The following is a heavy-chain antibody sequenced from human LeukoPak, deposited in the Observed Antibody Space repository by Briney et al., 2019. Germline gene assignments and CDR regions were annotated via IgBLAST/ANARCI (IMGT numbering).Heavy chain of an antibody. CDR2: IGTAGDT. J-gene: IGHJ3*02. CDR3: ARARGYSYGYASAFDM. V-gene: IGHV3-13*01. Sequence: PGRSLRLSCAASGFTISSYDMHWVRQATGKGLEWVSAIGTAGDTYYLGSVKGRFTISRENAKNSLYLQMNSLRAGDTAVYYCARARGYSYGYASAFDMWGQGTMATVST. D-gene: IGHD5-18*01. CDR1: GFTISSYD.